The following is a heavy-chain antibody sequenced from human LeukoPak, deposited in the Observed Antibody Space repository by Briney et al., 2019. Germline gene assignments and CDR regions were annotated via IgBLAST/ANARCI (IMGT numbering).Heavy chain of an antibody. J-gene: IGHJ6*02. Sequence: KPSETLCLTCTVSGGSISSGSYHRGWIRQPPGEGLEWIGSIYYSGSTYYNPSLKSRVTVSVDTSKNQFSLKLSSVTAADTAVYYCARLNYYYGMDVWGQGTTVTVSS. CDR1: GGSISSGSYH. V-gene: IGHV4-39*01. CDR2: IYYSGST. CDR3: ARLNYYYGMDV.